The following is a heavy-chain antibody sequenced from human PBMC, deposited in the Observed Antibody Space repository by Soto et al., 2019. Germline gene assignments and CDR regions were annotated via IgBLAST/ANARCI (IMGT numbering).Heavy chain of an antibody. V-gene: IGHV1-18*01. Sequence: ASVKVSCKASGYTFTSYGISWVRQAPGQGLEWMGWISAYNGNTNYAQKLQGRVIMTTDTSTSTAYMELRSLRSDDTAVYYCARDGRWSMDTALVSDVDFDYWGQGTLVTVSS. CDR2: ISAYNGNT. CDR3: ARDGRWSMDTALVSDVDFDY. J-gene: IGHJ4*02. CDR1: GYTFTSYG. D-gene: IGHD5-18*01.